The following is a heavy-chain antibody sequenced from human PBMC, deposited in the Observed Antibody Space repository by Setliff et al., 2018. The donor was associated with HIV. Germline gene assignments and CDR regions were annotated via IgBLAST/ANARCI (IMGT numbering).Heavy chain of an antibody. V-gene: IGHV4-61*09. J-gene: IGHJ3*02. CDR2: IYTSGGT. Sequence: SETLSLTCAVSGSSISNAYYWSWIRQPAGKGLEWIGQIYTSGGTNYNPSLKSRVTISVDTSKKQFSLKLSSVTAADTAVYYCARRQSYYDILNGRAFDALDIWGQGTKVTVSS. CDR1: GSSISNAYY. D-gene: IGHD3-9*01. CDR3: ARRQSYYDILNGRAFDALDI.